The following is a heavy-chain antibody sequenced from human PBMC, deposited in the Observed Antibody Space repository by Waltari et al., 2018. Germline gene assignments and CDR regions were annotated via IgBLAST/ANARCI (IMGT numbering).Heavy chain of an antibody. CDR2: ISYDGSDL. J-gene: IGHJ5*02. V-gene: IGHV3-30*03. Sequence: VQVVESGGGVVQPGKSLRLSCVGSGYNFSSVGIHWVRQPPVKGLEWIALISYDGSDLYYADSVKGRFTISRDISQNTVYLQMNSLRTEDTAIYYCVISTRFDPWGQGTLVSVSS. D-gene: IGHD3-3*02. CDR3: VISTRFDP. CDR1: GYNFSSVG.